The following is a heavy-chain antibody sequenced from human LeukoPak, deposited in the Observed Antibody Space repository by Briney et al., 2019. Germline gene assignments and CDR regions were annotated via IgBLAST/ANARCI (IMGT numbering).Heavy chain of an antibody. CDR3: AKGTERYREVSSFDS. Sequence: GGSLRLSCAASGFTFSTYTMNWVRHAPGKGLEWVSAISGAGSGTYYADFVKGRFSISRDNSKNTLYLQMNSLRAEDTAAYYCAKGTERYREVSSFDSWGQGTLVTVSS. CDR2: ISGAGSGT. V-gene: IGHV3-23*01. J-gene: IGHJ4*02. D-gene: IGHD3-10*01. CDR1: GFTFSTYT.